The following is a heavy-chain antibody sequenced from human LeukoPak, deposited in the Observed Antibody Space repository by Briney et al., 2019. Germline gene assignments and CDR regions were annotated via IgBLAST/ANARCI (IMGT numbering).Heavy chain of an antibody. CDR3: ARDKASSTSWDWFDP. D-gene: IGHD2-2*01. CDR2: IYYSGST. V-gene: IGHV4-31*03. J-gene: IGHJ5*02. Sequence: SGTLSLTCTVSGGSISSGGYYWSWIRQHPGKGLEWIGYIYYSGSTYYNPSLKSRVTISVDTSKNQFSLKLSSVTAADTAVYYCARDKASSTSWDWFDPWGQGTLVTVSS. CDR1: GGSISSGGYY.